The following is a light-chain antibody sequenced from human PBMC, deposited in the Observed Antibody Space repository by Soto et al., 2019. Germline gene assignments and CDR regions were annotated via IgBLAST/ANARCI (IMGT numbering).Light chain of an antibody. CDR3: QQYRSSPPYT. CDR2: GSS. V-gene: IGKV3-20*01. J-gene: IGKJ2*01. Sequence: EIVLTQSPGILSLSPGERATLSCRASQTVSGNYLAWYQQKPGQSPRLLIYGSSDRATGIPDRFSGSGSGTDFTRTINRVEPEDFVVYYCQQYRSSPPYTFGQGTTLEI. CDR1: QTVSGNY.